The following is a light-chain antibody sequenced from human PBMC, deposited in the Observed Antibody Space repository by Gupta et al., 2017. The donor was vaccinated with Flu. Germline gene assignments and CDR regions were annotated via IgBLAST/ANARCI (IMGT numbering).Light chain of an antibody. Sequence: EIVLTQSPGTLSLSPGERATLSCRVSQNFNNNYLAWYQQKPGQAPRLIIYGASSRATGIPDRFSGSGDEKYFTLTSSRREHEDCAVYYGQQDCTSRTFGGGTKVEIK. CDR2: GAS. CDR3: QQDCTSRT. J-gene: IGKJ4*01. CDR1: QNFNNNY. V-gene: IGKV3-20*01.